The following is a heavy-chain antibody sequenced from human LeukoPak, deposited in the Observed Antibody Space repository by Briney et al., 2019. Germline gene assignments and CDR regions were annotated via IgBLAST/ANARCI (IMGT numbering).Heavy chain of an antibody. CDR3: ARDYSGYYYFDY. Sequence: ASVKVSCKASGYTFTSYGISWVRQAPGQGLEWIGWISTYNGYTSYAQNLQGRVAVTTDTSTSTAYMELRSLRSDDTAVYYCARDYSGYYYFDYWGQGTLVTVSS. CDR2: ISTYNGYT. CDR1: GYTFTSYG. V-gene: IGHV1-18*01. D-gene: IGHD3-22*01. J-gene: IGHJ4*02.